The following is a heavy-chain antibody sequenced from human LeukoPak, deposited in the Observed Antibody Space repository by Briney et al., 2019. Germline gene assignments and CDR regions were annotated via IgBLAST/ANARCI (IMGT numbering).Heavy chain of an antibody. CDR2: ISYDGSDK. CDR1: GFTLSRYD. J-gene: IGHJ4*02. D-gene: IGHD2-15*01. V-gene: IGHV3-30*04. CDR3: ARDRGYCSGGSCYSAFDY. Sequence: GRSLRLSCAASGFTLSRYDMHWVRQAPGKGLEWVAIISYDGSDKYYADSVKGRFTISRDNPKNTLYVQMNSLGPEDTALYYCARDRGYCSGGSCYSAFDYWGQGTLVTVSS.